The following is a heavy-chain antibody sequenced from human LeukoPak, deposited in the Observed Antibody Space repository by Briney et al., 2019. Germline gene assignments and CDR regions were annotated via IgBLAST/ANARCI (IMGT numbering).Heavy chain of an antibody. J-gene: IGHJ4*02. CDR1: GFTFSSYA. Sequence: GGSLRLSCAASGFTFSSYAMHWVRQAPGKGLEWVAVISYDGSNKYYADSVKGRFTISRDNSKNTLYLQMNSLRAEDTAVYYCASSGRYSRGSYFDYWGQGTLVTVSS. CDR3: ASSGRYSRGSYFDY. CDR2: ISYDGSNK. V-gene: IGHV3-30*14. D-gene: IGHD6-13*01.